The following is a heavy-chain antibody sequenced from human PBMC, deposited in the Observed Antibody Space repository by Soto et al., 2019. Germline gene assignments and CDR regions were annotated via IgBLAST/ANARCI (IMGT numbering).Heavy chain of an antibody. Sequence: QVQLQESGPGLVKPSQTLALTCTVSGGSISSGGYYWSWIRQHAGKGLEWIGYIYYSGSTYYTPSLKSRVTISVDTSKNQFSLKLSSVTAADTAVYYCARANRYSYGWSDGFDIWGHGTMVTVSS. J-gene: IGHJ3*02. D-gene: IGHD5-18*01. V-gene: IGHV4-31*03. CDR2: IYYSGST. CDR1: GGSISSGGYY. CDR3: ARANRYSYGWSDGFDI.